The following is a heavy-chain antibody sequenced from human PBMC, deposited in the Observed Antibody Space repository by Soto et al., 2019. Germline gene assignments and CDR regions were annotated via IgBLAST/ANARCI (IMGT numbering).Heavy chain of an antibody. CDR3: ARVPGP. CDR2: IYHSGST. Sequence: PSETLSLTCAVSGASISSGGYSWSWIRQPPGKGLEWIGYIYHSGSTYYNPSLKSRVTISVDRSKNQFSLKLSSVTAADTDVYYCARVPGPWGQGTLVTVPS. V-gene: IGHV4-30-2*01. CDR1: GASISSGGYS. J-gene: IGHJ5*02.